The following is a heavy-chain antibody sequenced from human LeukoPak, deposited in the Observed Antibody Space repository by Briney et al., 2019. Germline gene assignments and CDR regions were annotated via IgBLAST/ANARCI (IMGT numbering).Heavy chain of an antibody. V-gene: IGHV3-74*01. Sequence: QTGGSLRLSCAASGFPFSSYWMHWVRQVPGKGLLWVSCINSDGSATIYADSVRGRFTISRDNAKNTLYLQMSGLRVEDTAVYHCASDSPYYGMDVWGQGTTVTVSS. CDR1: GFPFSSYW. J-gene: IGHJ6*02. CDR3: ASDSPYYGMDV. CDR2: INSDGSAT.